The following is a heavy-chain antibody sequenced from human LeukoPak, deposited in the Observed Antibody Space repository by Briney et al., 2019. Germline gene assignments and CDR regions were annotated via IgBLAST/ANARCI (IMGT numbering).Heavy chain of an antibody. CDR2: ISPYNGNT. CDR1: GYTFPNYG. Sequence: ASVKVSCKASGYTFPNYGVTWVRQATGQGLEWMGWISPYNGNTNYAQKLQGRVTMTTNTSTSTVYMELRSLRSDDTAVYYCARVKDRFSGSYYVGSGFDIWGQGTTVTVSS. CDR3: ARVKDRFSGSYYVGSGFDI. V-gene: IGHV1-18*01. J-gene: IGHJ3*02. D-gene: IGHD1-26*01.